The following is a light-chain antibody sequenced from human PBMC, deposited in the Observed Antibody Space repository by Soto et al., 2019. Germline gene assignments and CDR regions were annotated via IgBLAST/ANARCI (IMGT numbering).Light chain of an antibody. V-gene: IGKV1-39*01. CDR1: QSISSY. Sequence: DLQMTQTTSSLSASVGDRVTITCRAIQSISSYLNWYQQKPGKAPKLLIYAASSLQSGVPSRFSGSGSGTDFTLTISSLQPEDFATYYCQQSHSTLSTFGQGTKLEIK. CDR2: AAS. J-gene: IGKJ2*01. CDR3: QQSHSTLST.